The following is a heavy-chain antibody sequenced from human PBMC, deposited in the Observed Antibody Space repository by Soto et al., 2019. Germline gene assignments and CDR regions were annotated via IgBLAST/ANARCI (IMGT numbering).Heavy chain of an antibody. D-gene: IGHD3-10*01. J-gene: IGHJ5*02. CDR3: ARARLSRSWWFDP. CDR2: IHDSGST. V-gene: IGHV4-59*01. CDR1: GGSINGFY. Sequence: SETLSLTCTVFGGSINGFYWSWIRQPPGKGLEWIAYIHDSGSTKYNPSLKSRVTISVDTSKNQFSLKLSSVTAADTAVYYCARARLSRSWWFDPWGQGTLVTVSS.